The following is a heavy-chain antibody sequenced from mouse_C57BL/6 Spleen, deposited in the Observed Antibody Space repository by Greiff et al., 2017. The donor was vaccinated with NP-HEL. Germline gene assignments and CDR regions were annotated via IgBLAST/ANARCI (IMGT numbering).Heavy chain of an antibody. CDR1: GYTFTSYW. CDR2: INPSNGGT. CDR3: ARSGVIYYEDYFDY. D-gene: IGHD2-4*01. V-gene: IGHV1-53*01. J-gene: IGHJ2*01. Sequence: QVQLQQPGTELVKPGASVKLSCKASGYTFTSYWMHWVKQRPGQGLEWIGNINPSNGGTNYNEKFKSKSTLTVDKSSSTAYMQLSSLTSEDSAVYYCARSGVIYYEDYFDYWGQGTTLTVSS.